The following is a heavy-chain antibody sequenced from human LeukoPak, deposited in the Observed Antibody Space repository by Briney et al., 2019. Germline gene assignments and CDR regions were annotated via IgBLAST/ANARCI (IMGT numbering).Heavy chain of an antibody. CDR3: ARGWELSIQGPLDQ. CDR2: ISYDGSNK. D-gene: IGHD3-16*02. Sequence: QSGRSLRLSCAASGFTFSSYGMHWVRQAPGKGLEWVTVISYDGSNKYYADSVKGRFTISRDNSKNTLYLQMNSLRAEDTAVYYCARGWELSIQGPLDQWGQGTLVTVSS. CDR1: GFTFSSYG. V-gene: IGHV3-30*03. J-gene: IGHJ4*02.